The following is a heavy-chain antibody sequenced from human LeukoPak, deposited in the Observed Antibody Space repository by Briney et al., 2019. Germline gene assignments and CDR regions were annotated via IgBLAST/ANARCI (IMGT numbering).Heavy chain of an antibody. CDR3: ARESAGGYSGYDAYYYYGMDV. J-gene: IGHJ6*04. V-gene: IGHV1-46*01. Sequence: ASVKVSCKASGYTFTSYYMHWVRQAPGQALEWMGIINPSGGSTSYAQKFQGRVTMTRDTSTSTVYMELSSLRSEDTAVYYCARESAGGYSGYDAYYYYGMDVWGKGTTVTVSS. CDR2: INPSGGST. D-gene: IGHD5-12*01. CDR1: GYTFTSYY.